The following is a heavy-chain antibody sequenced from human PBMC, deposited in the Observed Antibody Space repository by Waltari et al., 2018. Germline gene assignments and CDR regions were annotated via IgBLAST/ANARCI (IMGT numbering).Heavy chain of an antibody. CDR3: ARGSGDLDS. CDR1: GYSFRSSD. CDR2: MNTNSGNT. V-gene: IGHV1-8*01. Sequence: QVQLEQSGAEMVKPGASVRVPCKASGYSFRSSDLSWGRQAPGQGLEWRGWMNTNSGNTGDAEKFQGRVTVTRNTSRSTAYMDLSGLRSEDTAVYYWARGSGDLDSWGQGTMVTGSS. J-gene: IGHJ3*02. D-gene: IGHD2-21*01.